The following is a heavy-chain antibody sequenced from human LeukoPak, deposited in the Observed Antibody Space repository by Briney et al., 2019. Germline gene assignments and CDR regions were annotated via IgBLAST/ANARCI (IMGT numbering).Heavy chain of an antibody. D-gene: IGHD2-2*01. J-gene: IGHJ4*02. CDR2: VNPDGNEK. CDR3: ARGQYQLL. CDR1: GFIFSSYW. V-gene: IGHV3-7*04. Sequence: GGSLRLSCTASGFIFSSYWMSWVRQAPGKGLEWVAKVNPDGNEKYYVDSVRGRFTISKDNPKNSVYLQMDSLKAEDTAVYYCARGQYQLLWGKGALIIVSS.